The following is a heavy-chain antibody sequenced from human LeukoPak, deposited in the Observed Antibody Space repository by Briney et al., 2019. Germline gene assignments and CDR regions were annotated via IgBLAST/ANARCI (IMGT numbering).Heavy chain of an antibody. Sequence: PGGSLRLSCADSGFTVSSNYMSWVRQARGRGLEWVSVIYSGGSTYYADSVKGRFTISRDNSKNTLFLQMNSLRAGDTAVYYCARGTVTMVDYWGQGTLVTVSS. J-gene: IGHJ4*02. CDR3: ARGTVTMVDY. V-gene: IGHV3-66*01. CDR2: IYSGGST. D-gene: IGHD3-10*01. CDR1: GFTVSSNY.